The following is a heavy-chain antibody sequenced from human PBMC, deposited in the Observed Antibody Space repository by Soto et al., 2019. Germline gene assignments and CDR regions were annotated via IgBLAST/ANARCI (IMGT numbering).Heavy chain of an antibody. Sequence: EVPLLESGGGLVQPGGSLRLCCASSGFTFSSYAMSCVRKAPGKGLERVSAISGSGGSTYYADSVKGRFTISRDNTTNTLDLQMNSPGAKDTDVYYCAKVYGSGRIVYYYYRDVWGEGTTVTVAS. CDR1: GFTFSSYA. J-gene: IGHJ6*03. CDR2: ISGSGGST. D-gene: IGHD3-10*01. CDR3: AKVYGSGRIVYYYYRDV. V-gene: IGHV3-23*01.